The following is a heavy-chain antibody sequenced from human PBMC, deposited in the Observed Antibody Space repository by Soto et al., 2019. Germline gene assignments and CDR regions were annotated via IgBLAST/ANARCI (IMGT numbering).Heavy chain of an antibody. CDR1: SASLSSSTYY. V-gene: IGHV4-39*01. D-gene: IGHD6-6*01. CDR3: ASSSPFHY. J-gene: IGHJ4*02. Sequence: SETLSLTCSVSSASLSSSTYYWSWIRQPPGRGPEWIGSIYYSGNTYYKPSLKSRVSISIDTSRNQFSLKLTSVTAAGTGVYYCASSSPFHYWGPGILVTVSP. CDR2: IYYSGNT.